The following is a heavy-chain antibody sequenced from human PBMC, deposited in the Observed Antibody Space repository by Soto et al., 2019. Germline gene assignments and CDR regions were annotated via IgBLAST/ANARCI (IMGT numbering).Heavy chain of an antibody. CDR3: AKDASHSSGWYPDYFDY. Sequence: PGGSLRLSCAASGFTFSSYAMSWVRQAPGKGLEWVSAISGSGGSTYYADSVKGRFTISRDNSKNTLYLQMNSLRAEDTAVYYCAKDASHSSGWYPDYFDYWGQGTLVTVAS. CDR1: GFTFSSYA. CDR2: ISGSGGST. J-gene: IGHJ4*02. D-gene: IGHD6-19*01. V-gene: IGHV3-23*01.